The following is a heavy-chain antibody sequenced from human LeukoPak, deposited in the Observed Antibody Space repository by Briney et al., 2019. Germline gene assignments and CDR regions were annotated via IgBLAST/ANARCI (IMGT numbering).Heavy chain of an antibody. CDR3: ARDVYEYSSSSGRHYNWFDP. D-gene: IGHD6-6*01. CDR1: GDSVSSNSAA. Sequence: SQTLSLTCAISGDSVSSNSAAWNWIRQSPSRGLEWLGRTYYRSKWYNDYAVSVKSRITINPDTSKNQFSLQLNSVTPEDTAVYYCARDVYEYSSSSGRHYNWFDPWGQGTLVTVSS. J-gene: IGHJ5*02. V-gene: IGHV6-1*01. CDR2: TYYRSKWYN.